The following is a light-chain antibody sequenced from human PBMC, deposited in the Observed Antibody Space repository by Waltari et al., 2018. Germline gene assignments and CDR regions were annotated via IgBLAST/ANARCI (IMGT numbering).Light chain of an antibody. CDR1: QNIDNH. V-gene: IGKV3-15*01. J-gene: IGKJ4*01. CDR2: GAS. CDR3: QQYNRWPPLT. Sequence: EVVMTQSPAALSVSPGERVALSCKASQNIDNHLAWYPQKPGQSPRLLIYGASTRATGVPARFSGSGSGTEFTLTISSLQSEDCAVFYCQQYNRWPPLTFGGGTKVEIK.